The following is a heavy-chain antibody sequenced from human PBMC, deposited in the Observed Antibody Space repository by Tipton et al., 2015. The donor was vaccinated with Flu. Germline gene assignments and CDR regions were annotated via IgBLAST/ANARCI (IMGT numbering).Heavy chain of an antibody. J-gene: IGHJ4*02. CDR1: GGSFRGYY. Sequence: TLSLTCAVYGGSFRGYYWTWIRQPPGKGLEWVGEIGHNGTTKYNPSLKSRVTTSVDTSKRQFSLRLSSVTAADTAVYYCASLMEGNNDYWGQGTLVTVSS. V-gene: IGHV4-34*01. D-gene: IGHD4-23*01. CDR3: ASLMEGNNDY. CDR2: IGHNGTT.